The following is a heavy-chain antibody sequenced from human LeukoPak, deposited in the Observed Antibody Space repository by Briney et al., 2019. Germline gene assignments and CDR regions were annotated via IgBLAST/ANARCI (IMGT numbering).Heavy chain of an antibody. CDR2: IHGDGST. CDR1: GFTVCSRY. CDR3: ARGESSDCTCIDY. D-gene: IGHD2-21*02. J-gene: IGHJ4*02. V-gene: IGHV3-53*01. Sequence: GGSLRLSCAASGFTVCSRYMSWVRQAPGKGLEWVSVIHGDGSTYYADSVKGRFTISRDNSKNTLYLQMNSLRAEDTAVYYCARGESSDCTCIDYWGQGTLVSVSS.